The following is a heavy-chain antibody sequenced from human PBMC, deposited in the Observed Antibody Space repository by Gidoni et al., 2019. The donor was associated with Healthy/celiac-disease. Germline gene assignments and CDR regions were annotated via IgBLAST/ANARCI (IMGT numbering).Heavy chain of an antibody. CDR1: GLPFSSYA. J-gene: IGHJ6*03. D-gene: IGHD4-17*01. CDR2: ISGSGGST. CDR3: AKGLGAVPFYYMDV. Sequence: EVPLLESGGGFVQPAGSLTPSCAASGLPFSSYALSWVRQAPGKGLEWVSAISGSGGSTYYADSVKGRFTISRDNSKNTLYLQMNSLRAEDTAVYYCAKGLGAVPFYYMDVWGKGTTVTVSS. V-gene: IGHV3-23*01.